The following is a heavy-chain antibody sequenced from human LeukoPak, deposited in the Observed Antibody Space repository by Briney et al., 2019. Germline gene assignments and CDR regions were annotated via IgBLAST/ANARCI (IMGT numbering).Heavy chain of an antibody. CDR1: GFTFSSYG. D-gene: IGHD3-22*01. Sequence: PGRSLRLSCAASGFTFSSYGMHWVRQAPGKGLEWVAVMSYDGSNKYYADSVKGRFTISRDNSKNTLYLQMNSLRAEDTAVYYCAKMAIVVVNDDFDYWGQGTLVTVSS. CDR2: MSYDGSNK. V-gene: IGHV3-30*18. CDR3: AKMAIVVVNDDFDY. J-gene: IGHJ4*02.